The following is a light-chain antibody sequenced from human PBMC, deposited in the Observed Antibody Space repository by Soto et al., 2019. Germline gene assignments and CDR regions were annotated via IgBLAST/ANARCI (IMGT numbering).Light chain of an antibody. Sequence: SALTQPASVSGSPGQSITISCTGTSGDIGSYNRVSWYQQHPGKAPKLIIYEVTDRPSGVSNRFSGSKSGNTAPLTISGLQAGDEAEYYCSSYTNINTRACVFGTGTKVTV. CDR3: SSYTNINTRACV. CDR1: SGDIGSYNR. J-gene: IGLJ1*01. V-gene: IGLV2-14*01. CDR2: EVT.